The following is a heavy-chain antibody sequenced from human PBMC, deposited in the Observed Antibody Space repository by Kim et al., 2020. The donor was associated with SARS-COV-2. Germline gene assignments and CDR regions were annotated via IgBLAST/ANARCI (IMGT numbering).Heavy chain of an antibody. CDR3: ARFRSLDY. J-gene: IGHJ4*02. CDR2: GSEK. V-gene: IGHV3-7*03. Sequence: GSEKWYVDSVKGRFTIARDNAKNSLYVQRNSMRAGDTAVYYCARFRSLDYWGQGTLVTVSS. D-gene: IGHD3-10*01.